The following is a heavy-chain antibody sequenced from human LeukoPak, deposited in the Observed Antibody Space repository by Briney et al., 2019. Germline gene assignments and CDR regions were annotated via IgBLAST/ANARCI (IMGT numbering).Heavy chain of an antibody. CDR1: GFTFSSYS. V-gene: IGHV3-21*01. CDR3: VRDDDRPDNGLDY. D-gene: IGHD3-22*01. CDR2: ISSSSSYI. Sequence: GGSLRLSCAASGFTFSSYSMNWVRQAPGKGLEWVSSISSSSSYIYYADSVKGRFTISRDNAKNSLYLQMNSLRAEDTAVYYCVRDDDRPDNGLDYWGQGTLVTVSS. J-gene: IGHJ4*02.